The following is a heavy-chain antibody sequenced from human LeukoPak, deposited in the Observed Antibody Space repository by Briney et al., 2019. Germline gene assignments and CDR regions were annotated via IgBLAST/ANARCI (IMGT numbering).Heavy chain of an antibody. Sequence: QLGGSLRLSCAASGFTFSSYAMSWVRQAPGKGLEWVSAISGSGGSTYYADSVKGRFTISRDNSKNTLYLQMNSLRAEDTAVYYCAKDPYSSGQFDYWGQGTLVTVSS. J-gene: IGHJ4*02. CDR2: ISGSGGST. V-gene: IGHV3-23*01. D-gene: IGHD6-19*01. CDR3: AKDPYSSGQFDY. CDR1: GFTFSSYA.